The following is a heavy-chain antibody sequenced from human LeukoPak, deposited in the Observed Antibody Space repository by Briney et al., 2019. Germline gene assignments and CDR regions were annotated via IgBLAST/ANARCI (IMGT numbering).Heavy chain of an antibody. CDR1: GGSFSGYY. CDR2: INHSGST. Sequence: PSETLSLTCAVYGGSFSGYYWSWIRQPPGKGLEWIGEINHSGSTNYNPSLKSRVTISVDTSKNQFSLKLSSVTAADTAVYYCARHLGDYYDSSGYYYDYWGQGTLVTVSS. V-gene: IGHV4-34*01. CDR3: ARHLGDYYDSSGYYYDY. J-gene: IGHJ4*02. D-gene: IGHD3-22*01.